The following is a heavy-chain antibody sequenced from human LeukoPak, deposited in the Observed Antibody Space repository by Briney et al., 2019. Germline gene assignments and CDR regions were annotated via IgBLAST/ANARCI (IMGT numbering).Heavy chain of an antibody. CDR1: GGTFSSYA. CDR2: IIPIFGTA. CDR3: ARAQGENLITMIVPSAFDI. J-gene: IGHJ3*02. Sequence: SVKVSCKASGGTFSSYAISWVRQAPGQGLKWMGGIIPIFGTANYAQKFQGRVTITADESTSTAYMELSSLRSEDTAVYYCARAQGENLITMIVPSAFDIWGQGTMVTVSS. D-gene: IGHD3-22*01. V-gene: IGHV1-69*13.